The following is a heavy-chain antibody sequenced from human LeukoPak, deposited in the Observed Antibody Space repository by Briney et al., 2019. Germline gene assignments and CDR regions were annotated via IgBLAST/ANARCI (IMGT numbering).Heavy chain of an antibody. V-gene: IGHV3-7*01. CDR2: IKQDGSEK. CDR3: ARDFRHYDSSGYGEVFDY. J-gene: IGHJ4*02. CDR1: GFTFSNYW. D-gene: IGHD3-22*01. Sequence: GGSLRLSCAASGFTFSNYWLSWVRQAPGKGLEWVANIKQDGSEKYYVDSVEGRFTISRDNAKNSLYLQMNSLRAEDTAVYYCARDFRHYDSSGYGEVFDYWGQGTLVTVSS.